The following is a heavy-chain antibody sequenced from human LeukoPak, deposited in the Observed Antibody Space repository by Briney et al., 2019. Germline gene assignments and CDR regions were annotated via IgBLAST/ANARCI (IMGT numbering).Heavy chain of an antibody. J-gene: IGHJ4*02. CDR3: ARVFGRRYFDY. D-gene: IGHD3-16*01. V-gene: IGHV1-2*06. Sequence: ASVKVSCKASGYTFTGYYMRWVRQAPGQGLEWMGRINPNGGGTNYAQKFQGRVTMTRDTSISTAYMELSRLRSDDTAVYYCARVFGRRYFDYWGQGTLVTVSS. CDR2: INPNGGGT. CDR1: GYTFTGYY.